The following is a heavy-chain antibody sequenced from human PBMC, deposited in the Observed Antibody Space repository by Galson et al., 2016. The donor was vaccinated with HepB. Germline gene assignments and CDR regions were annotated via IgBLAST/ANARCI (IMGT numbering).Heavy chain of an antibody. V-gene: IGHV3-33*01. CDR3: ARALGRGGYLIDQ. CDR1: GFTFSSCA. D-gene: IGHD3-10*01. Sequence: SLRLSCAASGFTFSSCAMHWVRQAPGKGLEWITIIWNDGSNIYYADSVKGRFTISRDNSKNMLYLRMNSLRAEDTAVYYCARALGRGGYLIDQWGQGTLVTVSS. J-gene: IGHJ4*02. CDR2: IWNDGSNI.